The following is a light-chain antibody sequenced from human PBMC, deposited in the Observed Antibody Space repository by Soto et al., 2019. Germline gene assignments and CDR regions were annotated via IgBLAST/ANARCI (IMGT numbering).Light chain of an antibody. J-gene: IGKJ1*01. Sequence: DIQMTQSPSSLSASVGDRVTITCRASQSIRDHLGWYQQKPGKAPKSLIYVASRLQSGVPSRFSGSRSGTEFTLTISSLQPEDFASCYCVQHNSEPLTFGQGTKVEI. V-gene: IGKV1-17*01. CDR3: VQHNSEPLT. CDR1: QSIRDH. CDR2: VAS.